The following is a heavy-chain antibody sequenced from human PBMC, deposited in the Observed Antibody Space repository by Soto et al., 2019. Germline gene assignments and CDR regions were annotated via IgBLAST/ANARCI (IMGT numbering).Heavy chain of an antibody. CDR2: IYYSGST. CDR3: ARYGSGSYPYYYYGMDV. J-gene: IGHJ6*02. CDR1: GGSISSGGYY. D-gene: IGHD3-10*01. Sequence: PSETLSLTCTVSGGSISSGGYYWSWIRQHPGKGLEWIGYIYYSGSTYYNPSLKSRVTISVDTSKNQFSLKLSSVTAADTAVYYCARYGSGSYPYYYYGMDVWGQGTTVTVSS. V-gene: IGHV4-31*03.